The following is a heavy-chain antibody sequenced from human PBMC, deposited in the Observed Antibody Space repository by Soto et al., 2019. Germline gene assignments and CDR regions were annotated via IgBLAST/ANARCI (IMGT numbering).Heavy chain of an antibody. D-gene: IGHD6-13*01. Sequence: GASVKVSCKVSGCTLTELSMHWVRQAPGKGLEWMGGFDPEDGETIYAQKFQGRVTMTEDTSTDTAYMELSSLRSEDTAVYYCATDQSSRGDAFDIWGQGTMVTVSS. CDR2: FDPEDGET. CDR3: ATDQSSRGDAFDI. V-gene: IGHV1-24*01. CDR1: GCTLTELS. J-gene: IGHJ3*02.